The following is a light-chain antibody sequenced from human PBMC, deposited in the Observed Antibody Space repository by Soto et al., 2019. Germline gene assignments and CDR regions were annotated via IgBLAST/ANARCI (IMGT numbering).Light chain of an antibody. CDR2: DVS. V-gene: IGLV2-14*01. Sequence: QSALTQPASVSGSPGQSITISCTGTSSDVGGYNYVSWYQQHPGKAPKLMIYDVSNRPSGVSNRFSGSKSGNTASLTISGLQAEDEADYYCSSYTSSGALVFGGGT. J-gene: IGLJ3*02. CDR1: SSDVGGYNY. CDR3: SSYTSSGALV.